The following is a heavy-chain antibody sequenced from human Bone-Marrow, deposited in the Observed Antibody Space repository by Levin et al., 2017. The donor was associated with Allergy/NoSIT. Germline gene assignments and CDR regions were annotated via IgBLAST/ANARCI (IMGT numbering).Heavy chain of an antibody. CDR3: VRRATGTPRDFDY. J-gene: IGHJ4*02. V-gene: IGHV3-11*01. CDR2: ISSSGNSM. D-gene: IGHD3-10*01. Sequence: GESLKISCATSGFTFSDYFMNWIRQTPGKGLEWLSFISSSGNSMSDADSVKGRFTISRDNARNSLFLQMSDLRPEDTAVYYCVRRATGTPRDFDYWGQGTLVTVSS. CDR1: GFTFSDYF.